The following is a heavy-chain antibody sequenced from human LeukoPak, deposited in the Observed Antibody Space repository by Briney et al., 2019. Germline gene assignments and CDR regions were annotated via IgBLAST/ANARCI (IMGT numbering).Heavy chain of an antibody. J-gene: IGHJ4*02. V-gene: IGHV2-5*02. CDR3: AHREYDCSGGSCYQKPFDY. D-gene: IGHD2-15*01. CDR1: GFSLSTSGVG. Sequence: SGPTLVNPXQTLTLTCTFSGFSLSTSGVGVGWIRQPPGKALEWLALIYWDDDKRYSPSLKGRLTITKDTSKNQVVLTMTNMDPVDTATYYCAHREYDCSGGSCYQKPFDYWGQGTLVTVSS. CDR2: IYWDDDK.